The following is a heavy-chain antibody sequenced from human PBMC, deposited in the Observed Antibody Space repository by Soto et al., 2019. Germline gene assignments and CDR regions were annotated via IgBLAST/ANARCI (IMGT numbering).Heavy chain of an antibody. CDR2: ISSSSSYI. J-gene: IGHJ6*02. Sequence: PGGSLRLSCAPSGFTFSSYWMHWVRQAPGKGLEWVSSISSSSSYIYYADSVKGRFTISRDNAKNSLYLQMNSLRAEDTAVYYCARDQRPYGDYLGYYYYGMDVWGQGTTVTVSS. CDR3: ARDQRPYGDYLGYYYYGMDV. CDR1: GFTFSSYW. D-gene: IGHD4-17*01. V-gene: IGHV3-21*01.